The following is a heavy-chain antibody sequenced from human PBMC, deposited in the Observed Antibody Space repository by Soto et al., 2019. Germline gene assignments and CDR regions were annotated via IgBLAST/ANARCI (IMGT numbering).Heavy chain of an antibody. J-gene: IGHJ4*02. CDR2: MNPNSGNT. CDR1: GYTFTSYD. Sequence: QVQLVQSGAEVKKPGASVKVSCKASGYTFTSYDINWVRQATGQGLERMGWMNPNSGNTGYAQKFQGRVTMTRNPSISTAYMDLSILRSENTAVYYCAREYSSGWSKDWCQGTLVTVSS. D-gene: IGHD6-19*01. V-gene: IGHV1-8*01. CDR3: AREYSSGWSKD.